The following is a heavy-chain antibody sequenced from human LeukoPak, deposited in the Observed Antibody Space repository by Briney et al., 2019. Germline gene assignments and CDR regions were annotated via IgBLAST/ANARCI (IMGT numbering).Heavy chain of an antibody. V-gene: IGHV3-33*06. CDR2: IWYDGSNE. Sequence: GGSLRLSCTASEFSINSYGMHWVRQAPGKGLELVAVIWYDGSNENYADSVKGRFTISRDNSKNTLYLQMNSLRAEDTAVYYCAKDYYDSSGYHGSAGYFDYWGQGALVTVSS. D-gene: IGHD3-22*01. CDR3: AKDYYDSSGYHGSAGYFDY. J-gene: IGHJ4*02. CDR1: EFSINSYG.